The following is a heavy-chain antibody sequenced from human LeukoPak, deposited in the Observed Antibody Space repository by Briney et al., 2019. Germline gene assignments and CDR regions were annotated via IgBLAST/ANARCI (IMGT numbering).Heavy chain of an antibody. CDR3: AKALTTSSSSFYYYYYMDV. J-gene: IGHJ6*03. D-gene: IGHD6-6*01. CDR2: ISGSGGST. V-gene: IGHV3-23*01. CDR1: GFTFTSYA. Sequence: GGSLRLSCAASGFTFTSYAMSWVRQAPGKGLEWVSAISGSGGSTYYADSVKGGFTISRDNSKNTLYLQINSLRAEDTALYYCAKALTTSSSSFYYYYYMDVWGKGTTVTVSS.